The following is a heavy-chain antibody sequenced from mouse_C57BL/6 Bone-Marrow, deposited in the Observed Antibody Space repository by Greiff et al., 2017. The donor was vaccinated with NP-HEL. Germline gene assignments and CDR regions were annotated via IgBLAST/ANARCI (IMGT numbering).Heavy chain of an antibody. CDR2: ISYSGST. J-gene: IGHJ2*01. CDR3: ARSLPYYYGSSPYLDY. V-gene: IGHV3-8*01. CDR1: GYSITSDY. Sequence: EVKLLESGPGLAKPSQTLSLTCSVTGYSITSDYWNWIRKFPGNKLEYMGYISYSGSTYYNPSLKSRISITRDTSKNQYYLQLNSVTTEDTATYYCARSLPYYYGSSPYLDYWGQGTTLTVSS. D-gene: IGHD1-1*01.